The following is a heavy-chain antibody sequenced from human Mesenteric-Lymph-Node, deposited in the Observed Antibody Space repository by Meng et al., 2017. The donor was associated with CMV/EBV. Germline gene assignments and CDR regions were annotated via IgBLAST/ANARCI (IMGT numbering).Heavy chain of an antibody. CDR2: IWYDGSNK. CDR1: FSSYG. Sequence: FSSYGMHWVRQAPGKGLEWVAVIWYDGSNKYYADSVKGRFTISRDNSKNTLYLQMNSLRAEDTAVYYCARDPYCSSTSCHSSDAFDIWGQGTMVTVSS. J-gene: IGHJ3*02. CDR3: ARDPYCSSTSCHSSDAFDI. V-gene: IGHV3-33*01. D-gene: IGHD2-2*01.